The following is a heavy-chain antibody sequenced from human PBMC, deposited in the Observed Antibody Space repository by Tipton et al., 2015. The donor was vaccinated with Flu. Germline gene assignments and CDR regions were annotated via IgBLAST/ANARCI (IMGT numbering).Heavy chain of an antibody. V-gene: IGHV1-69*01. CDR3: ASGRGSKGERPYYYYYYMDV. J-gene: IGHJ6*03. D-gene: IGHD3-16*01. CDR2: IIPIFGTA. CDR1: GGTFSSYA. Sequence: QLVQSGPEVKKPGSSVKVSCKASGGTFSSYAISWVRQAPGQGLEWMGGIIPIFGTANYAQKFQGRVTITADESTSTAYMELSSLRSEDTAVYYCASGRGSKGERPYYYYYYMDVWGKGTTVTVSS.